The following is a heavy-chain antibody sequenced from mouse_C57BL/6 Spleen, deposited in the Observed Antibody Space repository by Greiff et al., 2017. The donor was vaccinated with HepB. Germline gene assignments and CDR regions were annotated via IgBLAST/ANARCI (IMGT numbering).Heavy chain of an antibody. V-gene: IGHV1-82*01. CDR1: GYAFSSSW. J-gene: IGHJ4*01. CDR2: IYPGDGDT. CDR3: ARSEIYYYGSSQYYYAMDY. Sequence: VQLKESGPELVKPGASVKISCKASGYAFSSSWMNWVKQRPGKGLEWIGRIYPGDGDTNYNGKFKGKATLTADKSSSTAYMQLSSLTSEDSAVYFCARSEIYYYGSSQYYYAMDYWGQGTSVTVSS. D-gene: IGHD1-1*01.